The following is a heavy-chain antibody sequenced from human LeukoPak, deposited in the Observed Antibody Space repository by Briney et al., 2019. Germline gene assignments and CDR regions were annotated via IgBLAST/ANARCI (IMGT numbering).Heavy chain of an antibody. D-gene: IGHD1-26*01. CDR1: VFTFSSYW. CDR3: ARDPSIVGDLYYFDY. Sequence: GGSLTLSCAASVFTFSSYWMHLVRHAPGKGLVWVSRINSDGSSTSYADSVKGRFTISRDNAKNTLYLQMNSLRAEDTAVYYCARDPSIVGDLYYFDYWGQGTLVTVSS. CDR2: INSDGSST. V-gene: IGHV3-74*01. J-gene: IGHJ4*02.